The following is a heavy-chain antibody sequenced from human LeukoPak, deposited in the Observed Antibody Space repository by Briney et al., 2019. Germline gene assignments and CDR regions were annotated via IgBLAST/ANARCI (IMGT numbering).Heavy chain of an antibody. V-gene: IGHV3-48*01. J-gene: IGHJ4*02. CDR1: GFTFSSYH. CDR3: SRVVQDVTGADY. CDR2: IHSTSGSI. Sequence: GGSLRLSCAASGFTFSSYHMNWVCQAPGKGLEWLSYIHSTSGSIHYADSVKGRFTISRDNAKNSLYLQMNSLRAEDTAVYYCSRVVQDVTGADYWGQGTLVIVSS. D-gene: IGHD3-9*01.